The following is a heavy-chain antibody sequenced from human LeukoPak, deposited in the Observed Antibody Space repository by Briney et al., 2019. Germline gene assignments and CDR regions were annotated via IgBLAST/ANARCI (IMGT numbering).Heavy chain of an antibody. Sequence: GGPLRLSCVVSGFAFSTYNMNWVRQAPGKGLEWVSSITSDSSYIKYADSVEGRFTISRDNAKNSLYLQMHSLRAEDTAVYYCARAWTSYDYGDWFDPWGQGTLVTVSS. CDR1: GFAFSTYN. D-gene: IGHD4-17*01. J-gene: IGHJ5*02. CDR2: ITSDSSYI. V-gene: IGHV3-21*01. CDR3: ARAWTSYDYGDWFDP.